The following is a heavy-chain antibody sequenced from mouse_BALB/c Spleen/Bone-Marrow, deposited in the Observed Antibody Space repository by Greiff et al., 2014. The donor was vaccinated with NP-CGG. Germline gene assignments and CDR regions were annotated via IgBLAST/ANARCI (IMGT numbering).Heavy chain of an antibody. D-gene: IGHD2-13*01. CDR1: GYAFTNYL. V-gene: IGHV1-54*01. CDR2: INPGCGGT. Sequence: QVQLQQSGAELVRPGTSVKVSCKASGYAFTNYLIEWVKQRPGQGLEWIGVINPGCGGTNYNEKFKGKATLTADKSSSTAYMQLSSLTSDDSAVYCCARRDYSFAYWGQGTLVTVSA. CDR3: ARRDYSFAY. J-gene: IGHJ3*01.